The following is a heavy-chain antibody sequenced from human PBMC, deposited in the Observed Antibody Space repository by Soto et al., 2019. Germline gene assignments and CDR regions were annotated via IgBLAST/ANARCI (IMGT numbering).Heavy chain of an antibody. D-gene: IGHD2-2*01. CDR2: IKQDGSEK. CDR1: GFTFSSYW. V-gene: IGHV3-7*01. J-gene: IGHJ4*02. CDR3: ARVGGHCSSTSCFDY. Sequence: EVQLVESGGGLVQPGGSLRLSCAASGFTFSSYWMSWVRQAPGKGLEWVANIKQDGSEKYYVDSVKGRFSISRDNAKKSLYLQMNSLRAEDTAVYYCARVGGHCSSTSCFDYWGQGTLVTVSS.